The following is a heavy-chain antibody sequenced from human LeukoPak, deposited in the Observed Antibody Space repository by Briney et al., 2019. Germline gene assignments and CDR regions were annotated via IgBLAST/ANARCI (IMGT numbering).Heavy chain of an antibody. D-gene: IGHD6-6*01. V-gene: IGHV3-30*01. CDR1: GFTFSFYA. CDR2: ISYDGSKK. CDR3: ARVLSSSSLDY. Sequence: GGSLRLSCAASGFTFSFYAMHWVRQAPGKGLEWVAVISYDGSKKFYADSVKGRFTISRDNSKNTLSLQLNSLRAEDTAVYYCARVLSSSSLDYWGQGTLVTVSS. J-gene: IGHJ4*02.